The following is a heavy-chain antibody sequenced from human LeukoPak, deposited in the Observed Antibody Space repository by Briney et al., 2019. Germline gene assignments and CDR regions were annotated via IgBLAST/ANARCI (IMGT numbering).Heavy chain of an antibody. CDR3: AGGGSGGPNDFNY. V-gene: IGHV4-59*01. CDR1: GGSISSYY. D-gene: IGHD6-19*01. CDR2: IYYSGST. Sequence: PSETLSLTCTVSGGSISSYYWSWIRQPPGKGLEWIGYIYYSGSTNYNPSLKSRVTISVDTSKNQFSLKLSSVTATDTAVYVCAGGGSGGPNDFNYWGQGTLVTVSS. J-gene: IGHJ4*02.